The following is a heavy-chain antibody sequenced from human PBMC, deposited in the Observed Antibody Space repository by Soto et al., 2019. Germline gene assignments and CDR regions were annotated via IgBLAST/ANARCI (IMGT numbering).Heavy chain of an antibody. D-gene: IGHD6-13*01. CDR3: ARRLFSSSWPSYFDY. V-gene: IGHV4-39*01. CDR1: GGSISSNSYY. CDR2: IHYSGST. J-gene: IGHJ4*02. Sequence: QLQLQESGPGLVRPSETLSLSCTVSGGSISSNSYYWGWIRQPPGKGLEWIGCIHYSGSTYYNPSLRRRVTSSVATSKNTVPLKVSSVTAADTAVYYCARRLFSSSWPSYFDYWGQGTLVTVSS.